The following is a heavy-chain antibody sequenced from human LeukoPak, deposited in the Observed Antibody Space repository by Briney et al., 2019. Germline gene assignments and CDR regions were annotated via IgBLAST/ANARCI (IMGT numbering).Heavy chain of an antibody. CDR1: GFTFSSYG. CDR3: AKGFSSSWNYYFDY. Sequence: PGRSLRLSCAASGFTFSSYGMHWVRQAPGKGLEWVAVISYDGSNKYYADSVKGRFTISRDNSKNTLYLQMNSLRAEDTAVYYCAKGFSSSWNYYFDYWGQGTLVTVSS. D-gene: IGHD6-13*01. CDR2: ISYDGSNK. V-gene: IGHV3-30*18. J-gene: IGHJ4*02.